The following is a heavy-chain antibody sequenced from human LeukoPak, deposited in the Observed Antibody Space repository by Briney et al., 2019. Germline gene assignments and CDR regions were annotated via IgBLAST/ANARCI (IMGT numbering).Heavy chain of an antibody. CDR1: GYTFTGYY. V-gene: IGHV1-2*02. CDR2: MYANSGDT. J-gene: IGHJ4*02. D-gene: IGHD5-12*01. CDR3: AREPPGTSGCDY. Sequence: GASVKVFCKASGYTFTGYYMHWVRQAPGQGLEWMGWMYANSGDTQSAQKFQGRVTMTRDTSISTAYMELSRLTSDDTAMYYCAREPPGTSGCDYWGQGTLVTVSS.